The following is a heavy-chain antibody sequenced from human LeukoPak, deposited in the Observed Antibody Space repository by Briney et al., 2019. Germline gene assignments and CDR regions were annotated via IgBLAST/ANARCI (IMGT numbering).Heavy chain of an antibody. V-gene: IGHV3-7*01. J-gene: IGHJ4*02. D-gene: IGHD5-18*01. CDR3: ARDTPDTAED. CDR1: GFTFSSYA. CDR2: IKNDGSEK. Sequence: GGSLRLSCAASGFTFSSYAMSWVRQAPGKGLEWVANIKNDGSEKYYVDSVKGRFTISRDNAKNSLYLQMDSLRAEDTAIYHCARDTPDTAEDWGQGTLVAVSS.